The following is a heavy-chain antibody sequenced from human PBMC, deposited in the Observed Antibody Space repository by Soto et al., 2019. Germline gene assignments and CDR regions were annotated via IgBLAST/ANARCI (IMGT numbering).Heavy chain of an antibody. Sequence: GGSLRLSCAASGFTFDDYAMHWVRQAPGKGLEWVSGISWNSGSIGYADSVKGRFTISRDNAKNPLYLQMNSLRAEDTALYYCAKDSSSSSDYFDYWGQGTLVTVSS. CDR2: ISWNSGSI. J-gene: IGHJ4*02. CDR3: AKDSSSSSDYFDY. CDR1: GFTFDDYA. D-gene: IGHD6-13*01. V-gene: IGHV3-9*01.